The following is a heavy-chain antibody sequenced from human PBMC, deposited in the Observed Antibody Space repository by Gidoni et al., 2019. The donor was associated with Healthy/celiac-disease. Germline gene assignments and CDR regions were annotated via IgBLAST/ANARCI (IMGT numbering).Heavy chain of an antibody. V-gene: IGHV3-15*01. CDR3: TTLLRCSGGSCYSD. CDR1: GFTFSNAW. CDR2: IKSKTDGGTT. D-gene: IGHD2-15*01. Sequence: EVQLVESGGGLVKPGGSLRLSCAASGFTFSNAWMSWVRQAPGKGLEWVGRIKSKTDGGTTDYAAPVKGRFTISRDDSKNTLYLQMNSLKTEDTAVFYCTTLLRCSGGSCYSDWGQGTLVTVSS. J-gene: IGHJ4*02.